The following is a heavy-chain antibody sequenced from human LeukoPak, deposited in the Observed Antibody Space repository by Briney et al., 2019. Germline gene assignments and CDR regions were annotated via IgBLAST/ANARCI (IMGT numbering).Heavy chain of an antibody. Sequence: ASVKVSCKASGYTFTSYYMHWVGQAPGQGLEWMGIINPSGGSTSYAQKFQGRVTMTRDTSTSTVYMELSSLRSEDTAVYYCARSLGILGYYYDSSGYSPPDYWGQGTLVTVSS. CDR2: INPSGGST. V-gene: IGHV1-46*01. CDR3: ARSLGILGYYYDSSGYSPPDY. CDR1: GYTFTSYY. D-gene: IGHD3-22*01. J-gene: IGHJ4*02.